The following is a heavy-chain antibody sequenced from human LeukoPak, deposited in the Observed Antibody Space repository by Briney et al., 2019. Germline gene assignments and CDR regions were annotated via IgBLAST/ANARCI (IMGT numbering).Heavy chain of an antibody. V-gene: IGHV3-23*05. Sequence: GGSLRLSCAASGFTFSNYGMSWVRQAPGKGLEWVSVTHTSGGITYYTDSVKGRFTISRDNSKNTLNLQMDSLRVEDAGVYYCAKGDTGVIRRYYLDSWGQGTLVTVSS. CDR2: THTSGGIT. CDR1: GFTFSNYG. D-gene: IGHD5-18*01. J-gene: IGHJ4*02. CDR3: AKGDTGVIRRYYLDS.